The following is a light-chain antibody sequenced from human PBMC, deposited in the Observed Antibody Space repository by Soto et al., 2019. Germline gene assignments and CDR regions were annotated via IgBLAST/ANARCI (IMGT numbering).Light chain of an antibody. J-gene: IGLJ1*01. CDR2: SNN. V-gene: IGLV1-44*01. Sequence: QSALTQPPSASGTPGQRVTVSYSGSSSNIGSNTVNWYQQLPGTAPKLLIYSNNQRPSGVPDRFSGSKSGTSASLAISGLQSEDEADYYCAAWDDSLNASYVFGTGTKVTVL. CDR3: AAWDDSLNASYV. CDR1: SSNIGSNT.